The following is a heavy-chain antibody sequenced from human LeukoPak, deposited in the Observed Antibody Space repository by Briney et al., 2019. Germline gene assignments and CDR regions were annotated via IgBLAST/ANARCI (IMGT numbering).Heavy chain of an antibody. Sequence: RPSETPSLTCSVSGGSISSYYWSWIRQPPGKGLEWIGYIYYSGSVNYNPSLKGRVTMSADASNNQFSLNLTSVTAADTAVYFCARSGYYDFWSGYYVYWGQGTLVTVSS. D-gene: IGHD3-3*01. CDR1: GGSISSYY. J-gene: IGHJ4*02. CDR2: IYYSGSV. CDR3: ARSGYYDFWSGYYVY. V-gene: IGHV4-59*01.